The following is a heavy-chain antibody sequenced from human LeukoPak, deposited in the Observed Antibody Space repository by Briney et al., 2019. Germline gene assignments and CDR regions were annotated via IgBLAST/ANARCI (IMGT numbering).Heavy chain of an antibody. J-gene: IGHJ5*02. CDR2: ISIDDNT. CDR1: GFTFSSYA. Sequence: PGGSLRLSCAASGFTFSSYAMSWVRQAPGKGPEWVSFISIDDNTYYADSVKGRFTISRDNSKNTLYLQMNSLRAEDTAVYYCARASNYAFDTWGQGTLVIVSS. CDR3: ARASNYAFDT. V-gene: IGHV3-53*01. D-gene: IGHD1-7*01.